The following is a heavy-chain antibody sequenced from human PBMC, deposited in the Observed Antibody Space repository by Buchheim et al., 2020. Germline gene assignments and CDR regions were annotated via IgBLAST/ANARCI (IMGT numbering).Heavy chain of an antibody. CDR3: AKGSRGYTNYYFDY. Sequence: EVQLVDSGGGLVQPGESPRLSCAASGFSFSGYAMSWVRQAPGKGLEWVSSISGSGATTFNADSVKGRFTISRDNSKNMLYLQMNSLRAEDTAVYFCAKGSRGYTNYYFDYWGQGTL. J-gene: IGHJ4*02. V-gene: IGHV3-23*04. CDR2: ISGSGATT. CDR1: GFSFSGYA. D-gene: IGHD4-11*01.